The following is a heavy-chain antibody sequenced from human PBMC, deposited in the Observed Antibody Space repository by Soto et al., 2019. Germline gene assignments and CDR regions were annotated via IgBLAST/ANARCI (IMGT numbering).Heavy chain of an antibody. Sequence: TGGSLRLSCAASGFTFSSYAMSWVRQAPGKGLEWVSAISGSGGSTYYVDSVKGRFTISKDHAKNSLYLQMNSLRVEDTALYYCASLDTARVETAGYWGQGTLVTVSS. CDR3: ASLDTARVETAGY. V-gene: IGHV3-23*01. CDR1: GFTFSSYA. CDR2: ISGSGGST. D-gene: IGHD5-18*01. J-gene: IGHJ4*02.